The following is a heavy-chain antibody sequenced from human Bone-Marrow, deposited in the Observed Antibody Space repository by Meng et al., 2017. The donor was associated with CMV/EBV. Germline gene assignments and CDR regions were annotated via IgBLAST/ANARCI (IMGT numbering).Heavy chain of an antibody. D-gene: IGHD3-9*01. CDR3: ARVARRFTIFYPY. CDR2: ISGSGGTI. Sequence: GGSLRLSCVASGFTFSDYYMSWIRQAPGKGLEWVSYISGSGGTIYYAVSVKGRFTISRDNAKNSLDLQMNSLRAEDTAVYYCARVARRFTIFYPYWGQGTLVTVSS. J-gene: IGHJ4*02. V-gene: IGHV3-11*01. CDR1: GFTFSDYY.